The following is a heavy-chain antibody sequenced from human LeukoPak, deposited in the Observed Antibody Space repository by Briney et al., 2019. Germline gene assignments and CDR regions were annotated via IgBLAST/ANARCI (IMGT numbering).Heavy chain of an antibody. V-gene: IGHV4-38-2*01. Sequence: PPETLSLTCAVSGYSISSGYYWGWIRQPPGKGLEWIGSIYHSGSTYYNPSLKSRVTISVDMSKNQFSLKLSSVSAADTAVYYCERASTPYYYMDVWGKGTTVTVSS. J-gene: IGHJ6*03. CDR1: GYSISSGYY. D-gene: IGHD2-2*01. CDR2: IYHSGST. CDR3: ERASTPYYYMDV.